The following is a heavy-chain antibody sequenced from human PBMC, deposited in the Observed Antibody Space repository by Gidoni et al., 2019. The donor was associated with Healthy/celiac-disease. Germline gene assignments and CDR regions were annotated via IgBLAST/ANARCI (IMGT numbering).Heavy chain of an antibody. CDR3: AKDGIAVAGYYYYGMDV. D-gene: IGHD6-19*01. Sequence: QVQLVESGGGVVQPGRSLRLSCAASGFTFSSYGMHWVRQAPGKGLEWVAVISYDGSKKYYADSVKGRFTISRDNSKNTLYLQMNSLRAEDTAVYYCAKDGIAVAGYYYYGMDVWGQGTTVTVSS. CDR1: GFTFSSYG. J-gene: IGHJ6*02. V-gene: IGHV3-30*18. CDR2: ISYDGSKK.